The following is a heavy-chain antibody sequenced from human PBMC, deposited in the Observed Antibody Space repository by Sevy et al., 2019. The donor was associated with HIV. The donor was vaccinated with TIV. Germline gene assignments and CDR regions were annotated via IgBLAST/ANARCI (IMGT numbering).Heavy chain of an antibody. D-gene: IGHD2-15*01. CDR3: ARHWPGEDIVVEVAALAFDM. CDR1: GYSFTSYW. Sequence: GESLKISCKGSGYSFTSYWIGWVRQMPGKGLEWMGIIYPGDSDTRYSPSFQGQVTISADKSISTAYLQSSSLKASDTAMYYCARHWPGEDIVVEVAALAFDMWGQGTMVTVSS. J-gene: IGHJ3*02. CDR2: IYPGDSDT. V-gene: IGHV5-51*01.